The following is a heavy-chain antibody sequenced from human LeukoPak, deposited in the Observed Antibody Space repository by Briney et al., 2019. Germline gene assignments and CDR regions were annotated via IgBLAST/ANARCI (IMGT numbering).Heavy chain of an antibody. D-gene: IGHD1-26*01. Sequence: GESLKISCKGSGYSFTSYWIGWVRQMPGKGLEWMGIISPSDSDTRYSPSSQGQVTISVDKSISTAYLQWSSLKASDTAIYYCARQQVDYFDYWGQGTLVTVSS. J-gene: IGHJ4*02. CDR3: ARQQVDYFDY. CDR2: ISPSDSDT. V-gene: IGHV5-51*01. CDR1: GYSFTSYW.